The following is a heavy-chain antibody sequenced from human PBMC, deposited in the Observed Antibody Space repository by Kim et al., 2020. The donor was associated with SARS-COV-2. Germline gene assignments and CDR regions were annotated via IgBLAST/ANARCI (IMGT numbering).Heavy chain of an antibody. D-gene: IGHD1-1*01. J-gene: IGHJ5*02. V-gene: IGHV3-21*01. CDR3: AREPEQSTGYNWFDP. CDR2: ISSSSSYI. Sequence: GGSLRLSCAASGFTFSSYSMNWVRQAPGKGLEWVSSISSSSSYIYYADSVKGRFTISRDNAKNSLYLQMNSLRAEDTAVYYCAREPEQSTGYNWFDPWGQGTLVTVSS. CDR1: GFTFSSYS.